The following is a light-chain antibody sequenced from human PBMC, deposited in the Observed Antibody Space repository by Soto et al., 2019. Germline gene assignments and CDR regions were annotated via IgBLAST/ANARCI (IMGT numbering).Light chain of an antibody. V-gene: IGLV2-14*01. CDR3: SSYTSSNIFVV. J-gene: IGLJ2*01. CDR1: SSDVGGDYNY. CDR2: DVT. Sequence: QSALTQPASVSGSPGQSITISCTGTSSDVGGDYNYVSWYQQHPGKAPKLMIYDVTKRPSGVSDRFSGSKSGNTASLTISGLQAEDEADYFCSSYTSSNIFVVFGGGIKLTVL.